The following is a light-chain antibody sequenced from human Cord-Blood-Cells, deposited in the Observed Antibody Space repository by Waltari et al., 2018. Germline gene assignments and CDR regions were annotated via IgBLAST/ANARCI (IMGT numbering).Light chain of an antibody. CDR2: EVS. CDR3: SSYAGSNNWV. CDR1: SSDVGGYNY. V-gene: IGLV2-8*01. Sequence: QSALTQPPSASGSPGQSATIPCTGTSSDVGGYNYVPWYQQHPGKAPKPMIYEVSKRPSGVPDRFSGSKSGNTASLTVSGLQAEDEADYYCSSYAGSNNWVFGGGTKLTVL. J-gene: IGLJ3*02.